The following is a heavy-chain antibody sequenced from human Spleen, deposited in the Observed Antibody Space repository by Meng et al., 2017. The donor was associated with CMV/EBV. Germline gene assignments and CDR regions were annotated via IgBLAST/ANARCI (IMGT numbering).Heavy chain of an antibody. D-gene: IGHD1-20*01. CDR3: ASCVTGALGWFDP. V-gene: IGHV4-34*01. CDR2: INHSGST. J-gene: IGHJ5*02. CDR1: GGSFSAYY. Sequence: QVQLQQWGAGLLKPSXXLSLTCAVYGGSFSAYYWSWIRQPPGKGLEWIGEINHSGSTSYNPSLKSRVTISVDTSKNQFSLRLNSVTAADTAVYYCASCVTGALGWFDPWGQGTLVTVSS.